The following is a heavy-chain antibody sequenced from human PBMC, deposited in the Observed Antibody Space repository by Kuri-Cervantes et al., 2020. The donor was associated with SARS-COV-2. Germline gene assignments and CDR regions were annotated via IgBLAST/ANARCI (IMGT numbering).Heavy chain of an antibody. CDR2: IYTSGST. J-gene: IGHJ4*02. CDR3: ASNPNYDFWSGYFDY. Sequence: SETLSLTCTVSGGSISSGSYYWSWIRQPAGKGLEWIGCIYTSGSTNYNPSLKSRVTISVDTSKNQFSLKLSSVTAADTAVYYCASNPNYDFWSGYFDYWGQGTLVTVSS. D-gene: IGHD3-3*01. CDR1: GGSISSGSYY. V-gene: IGHV4-61*02.